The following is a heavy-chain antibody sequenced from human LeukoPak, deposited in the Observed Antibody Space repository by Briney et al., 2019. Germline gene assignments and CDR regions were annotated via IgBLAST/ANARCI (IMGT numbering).Heavy chain of an antibody. CDR1: GFTFSTYW. CDR2: IKQDGSEK. CDR3: AGGISMVRGADY. J-gene: IGHJ4*02. Sequence: GGSLRLSCAASGFTFSTYWMTWVRQAPGKGLEWVANIKQDGSEKNYVDSVKGRFTISRDNAKNSLYLQMNTLSADDTAMYFCAGGISMVRGADYWGQGTLVTVSS. V-gene: IGHV3-7*04. D-gene: IGHD3-10*01.